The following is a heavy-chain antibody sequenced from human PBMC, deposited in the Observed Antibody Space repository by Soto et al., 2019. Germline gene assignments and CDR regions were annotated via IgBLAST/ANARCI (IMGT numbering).Heavy chain of an antibody. CDR2: IIPIFGTA. V-gene: IGHV1-69*01. CDR3: VGAMGPYYYYGMDV. Sequence: QVQLVQSGAEVKKPGSSVNVSCKASGGTFSSYAISSLRQAPGQGLEWMGGIIPIFGTANYAQKFQGRVTITADESTSTAYMGLSSLRSEDTAVYYCVGAMGPYYYYGMDVWGQGTTVTVSS. CDR1: GGTFSSYA. J-gene: IGHJ6*02. D-gene: IGHD5-18*01.